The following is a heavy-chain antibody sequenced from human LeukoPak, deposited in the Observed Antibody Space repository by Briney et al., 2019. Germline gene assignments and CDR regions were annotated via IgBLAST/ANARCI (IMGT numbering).Heavy chain of an antibody. D-gene: IGHD1-26*01. J-gene: IGHJ4*02. Sequence: GGSLRLSCAASGFTVSSNYMSWVRQAPGKGLEWVSVIYSGGSTYYADSVKGRFTISRDNSKNTLYLQMNSLRAEDTAVYYCARYSGSQDVDHWGQGTLVTVSS. V-gene: IGHV3-53*01. CDR3: ARYSGSQDVDH. CDR1: GFTVSSNY. CDR2: IYSGGST.